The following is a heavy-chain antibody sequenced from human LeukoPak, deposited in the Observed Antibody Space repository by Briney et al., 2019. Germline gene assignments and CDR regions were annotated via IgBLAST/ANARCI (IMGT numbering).Heavy chain of an antibody. CDR3: AKDLRFGELYYGMDV. CDR2: ISYDGSNK. CDR1: GFTFSSYG. J-gene: IGHJ6*02. D-gene: IGHD3-10*01. V-gene: IGHV3-30*18. Sequence: GGSLRLSCAVSGFTFSSYGMHWVRQAPGKGLEWVAVISYDGSNKYYADSVKGRFTISRDNSKNTLYLQMNSLRAEDTAVYYCAKDLRFGELYYGMDVWGQGTTVTVSS.